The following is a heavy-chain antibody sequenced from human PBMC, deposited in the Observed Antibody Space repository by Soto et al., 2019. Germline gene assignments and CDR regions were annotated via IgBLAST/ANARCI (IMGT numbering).Heavy chain of an antibody. D-gene: IGHD6-13*01. Sequence: ESGGGLVHPGGSLRLSCAASGFTFSSYSMNWVRQAPGKGLEWVSYISSSSSTIYYADSVKGRFTISRDNAKNSLYLQMNSLRAEDTAVYYCASYSSSWYKGADYWGQGTLVTVSS. CDR2: ISSSSSTI. CDR3: ASYSSSWYKGADY. J-gene: IGHJ4*02. CDR1: GFTFSSYS. V-gene: IGHV3-48*01.